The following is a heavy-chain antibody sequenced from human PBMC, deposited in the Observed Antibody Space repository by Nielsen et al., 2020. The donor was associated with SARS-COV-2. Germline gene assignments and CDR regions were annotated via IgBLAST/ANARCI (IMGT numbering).Heavy chain of an antibody. CDR3: ARGDNAVVPAAMFRGDDAFDI. V-gene: IGHV4-39*02. CDR2: IYYIGSV. J-gene: IGHJ3*02. CDR1: GGSLSSRNYY. D-gene: IGHD2-2*01. Sequence: SKTLSPTFTVSGGSLSSRNYYWGWIRQPPGKGLEWIGTIYYIGSVSYNPSLRSRVTISVDTSKKHFSLKLTSVTAADTAVYFCARGDNAVVPAAMFRGDDAFDIWGQGTMVRVSS.